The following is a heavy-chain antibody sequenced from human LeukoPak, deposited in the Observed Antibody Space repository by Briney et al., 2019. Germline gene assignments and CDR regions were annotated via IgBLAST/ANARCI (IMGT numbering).Heavy chain of an antibody. J-gene: IGHJ4*02. D-gene: IGHD1-7*01. V-gene: IGHV3-30*04. CDR3: SLTGTDRYYFDY. Sequence: GGSLRLSCAASGFTFSSYAMHWVRQAPGKGLEWVAVISYDGSNKYYADSVKGRFTISRDNSKNTLYLQMNSLRAEDTAVYYCSLTGTDRYYFDYWGQGTLVTVSS. CDR1: GFTFSSYA. CDR2: ISYDGSNK.